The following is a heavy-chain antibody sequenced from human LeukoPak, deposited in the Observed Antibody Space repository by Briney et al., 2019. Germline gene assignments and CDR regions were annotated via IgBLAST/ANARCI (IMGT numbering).Heavy chain of an antibody. J-gene: IGHJ4*02. V-gene: IGHV1-18*01. D-gene: IGHD6-6*01. CDR3: ARDRGTIAALYFDY. CDR2: ISAYNDNT. CDR1: GYTFTTYG. Sequence: ASVKVSCQASGYTFTTYGISWVRPAPGQGLEWMGWISAYNDNTNYAQKLQGRVTMTTDTSTSTAYMELRSLRSDDTAVYYCARDRGTIAALYFDYWGQGTLVTVSS.